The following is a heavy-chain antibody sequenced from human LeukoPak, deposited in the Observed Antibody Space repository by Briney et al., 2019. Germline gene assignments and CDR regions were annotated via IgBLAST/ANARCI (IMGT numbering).Heavy chain of an antibody. CDR3: ARGYCSGGSCYYFDY. J-gene: IGHJ4*02. CDR2: ISAYNGNT. Sequence: GASVTVSCKASGYTFTSYGISWVRQAPGQGLEWMGWISAYNGNTNYAQKLQGRVTMTTDTSTSTAYTELRSLRSDDTAVYYCARGYCSGGSCYYFDYWGQGTLVTVPS. CDR1: GYTFTSYG. V-gene: IGHV1-18*01. D-gene: IGHD2-15*01.